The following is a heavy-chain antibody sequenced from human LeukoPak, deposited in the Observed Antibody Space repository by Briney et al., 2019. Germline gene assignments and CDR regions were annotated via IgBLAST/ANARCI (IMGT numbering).Heavy chain of an antibody. CDR3: ARVKKSYGYWDY. Sequence: PGGSLRLSCAASGFTFREYSMSWVRQAPGKGLEWMANIKYDGSEKYYVDSVKGRFTISRDNAKNSVHLQMNSLRAEDTAVYYCARVKKSYGYWDYWGQGTLVTVSS. CDR1: GFTFREYS. CDR2: IKYDGSEK. V-gene: IGHV3-7*01. J-gene: IGHJ4*02. D-gene: IGHD3-16*01.